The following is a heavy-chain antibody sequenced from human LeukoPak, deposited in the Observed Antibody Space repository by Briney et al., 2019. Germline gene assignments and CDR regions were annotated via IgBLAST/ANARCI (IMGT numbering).Heavy chain of an antibody. Sequence: GGSLRLSCAASGFTVSSNYMSWVRQAPGKGLEWVSVIYSGGSTYYADSVKGRFTISRDNSKNTLYLQMNSLRAEDTAVYYCARVTQLWLPFDYWGQETLVTVSS. D-gene: IGHD5-18*01. CDR1: GFTVSSNY. CDR2: IYSGGST. J-gene: IGHJ4*02. V-gene: IGHV3-53*01. CDR3: ARVTQLWLPFDY.